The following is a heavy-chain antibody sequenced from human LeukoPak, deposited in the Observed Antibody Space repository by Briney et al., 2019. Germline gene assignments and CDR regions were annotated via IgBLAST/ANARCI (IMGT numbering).Heavy chain of an antibody. V-gene: IGHV3-66*02. D-gene: IGHD6-13*01. CDR3: ARRHSSSWSFDY. J-gene: IGHJ4*02. Sequence: GGSLRLSCAASGFTVSNNYMSWVRQAPGKGLEWVSVIYSGGSTYYVDSVKGRFTISRDSSKNTLYLQMNSLRAEDTAVYYCARRHSSSWSFDYWGQGTLVTVSS. CDR2: IYSGGST. CDR1: GFTVSNNY.